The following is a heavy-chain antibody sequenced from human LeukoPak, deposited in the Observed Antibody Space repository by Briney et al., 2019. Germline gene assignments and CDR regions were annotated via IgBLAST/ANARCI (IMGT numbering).Heavy chain of an antibody. CDR2: IYSGGST. CDR3: ARDLVGRFYGMDV. V-gene: IGHV3-53*04. J-gene: IGHJ6*02. D-gene: IGHD2-8*02. CDR1: GFAVSSNY. Sequence: GGSLRLSCAASGFAVSSNYMSWVRQAPGKGLEWVSVIYSGGSTYYADSVKGRFTISRHNSKNTLYLQMNSLRAEDTAVYYCARDLVGRFYGMDVWGQGTTVTVSS.